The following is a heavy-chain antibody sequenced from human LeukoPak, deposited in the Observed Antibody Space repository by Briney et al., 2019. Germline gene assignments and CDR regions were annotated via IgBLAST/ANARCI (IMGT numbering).Heavy chain of an antibody. Sequence: SETLSLTCTVSGGSISSYYWNWIRQPPGKGLEWIGHIYYSGSTNYNPSLKSRVTISVDRSKNQFSLRLTSVTAADTAVYYCARAGPWQIDPWGQGTLVTVSS. V-gene: IGHV4-59*01. J-gene: IGHJ5*02. CDR3: ARAGPWQIDP. D-gene: IGHD3-10*01. CDR1: GGSISSYY. CDR2: IYYSGST.